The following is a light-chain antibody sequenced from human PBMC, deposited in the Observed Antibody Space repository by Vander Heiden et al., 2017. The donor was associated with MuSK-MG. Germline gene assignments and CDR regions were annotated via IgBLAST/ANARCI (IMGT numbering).Light chain of an antibody. CDR3: NSYTSSRRLGV. J-gene: IGLJ1*01. CDR2: DVS. Sequence: QSALTQPASVSASPGQSITISCTGTSSDVGGYNYVSWYQQHPGKAPKLMIYDVSNRPSGVSNRFSGSKSGNTASLTISGLQAEDEADYYCNSYTSSRRLGVFGTGTKV. V-gene: IGLV2-14*03. CDR1: SSDVGGYNY.